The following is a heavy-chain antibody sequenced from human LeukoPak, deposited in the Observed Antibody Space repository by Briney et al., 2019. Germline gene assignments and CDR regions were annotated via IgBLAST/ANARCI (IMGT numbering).Heavy chain of an antibody. J-gene: IGHJ6*03. V-gene: IGHV4-61*01. CDR3: ARRARSLRYFDWLGYYYYYMDV. D-gene: IGHD3-9*01. Sequence: SETLSLTCTVSGYSISSGYYWGWIRQPPGKGLEWIGYIYYSGSTNYNPSLKSRVTISVDTSKNQFSLKLSSVTAADTAVYYCARRARSLRYFDWLGYYYYYMDVWGKGTTVTISS. CDR2: IYYSGST. CDR1: GYSISSGYY.